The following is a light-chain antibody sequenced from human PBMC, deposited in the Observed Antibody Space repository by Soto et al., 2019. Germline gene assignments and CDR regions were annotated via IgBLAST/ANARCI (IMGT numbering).Light chain of an antibody. CDR1: TVAVTSYRY. Sequence: QAVVTHDPSVTVSPGGTVTLTCGSSTVAVTSYRYPYWFQQQPGQVPRALIFDTTNTHSWTPARFSGSLLGDKAALTLSGAQPEDEADYYCLLHYSGGRRVFGGGTKLTVL. V-gene: IGLV7-46*01. J-gene: IGLJ3*02. CDR3: LLHYSGGRRV. CDR2: DTT.